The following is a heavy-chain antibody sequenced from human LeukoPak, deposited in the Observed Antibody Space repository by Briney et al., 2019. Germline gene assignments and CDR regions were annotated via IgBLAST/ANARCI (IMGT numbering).Heavy chain of an antibody. Sequence: SETLSLTCTVSGGSISSGSYYWSWIRQPAGKGLEWIGRIYTSGSTNYNPSLKSRVTISVDTSKNQFSLKLSSVTAADTAVYYCARNGGSAYRPYYFNYWGQGTLVTVSS. CDR1: GGSISSGSYY. D-gene: IGHD7-27*01. CDR3: ARNGGSAYRPYYFNY. CDR2: IYTSGST. J-gene: IGHJ4*02. V-gene: IGHV4-61*02.